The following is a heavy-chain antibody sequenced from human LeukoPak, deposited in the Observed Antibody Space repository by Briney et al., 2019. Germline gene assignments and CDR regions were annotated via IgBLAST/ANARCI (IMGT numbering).Heavy chain of an antibody. CDR2: ISGSGRYT. CDR1: GFTVSSFA. Sequence: GHSHRLSCAPSGFTVSSFAMNWVRQAPGKGLEWVTVISGSGRYTYYAECVKGRFTISSDNSKNTVYLQMYSLRPEDTAVYYCAKDLGGDTPSYDFDYWGLGTLVTVSS. V-gene: IGHV3-23*01. J-gene: IGHJ4*02. D-gene: IGHD2-21*01. CDR3: AKDLGGDTPSYDFDY.